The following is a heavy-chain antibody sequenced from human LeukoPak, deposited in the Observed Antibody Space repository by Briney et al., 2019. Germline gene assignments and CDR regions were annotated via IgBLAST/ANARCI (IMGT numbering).Heavy chain of an antibody. D-gene: IGHD3-22*01. CDR2: IYHSGST. Sequence: PSETLSLTCAVSGYSISSGYYWGWIQQPPGKGLEWIGSIYHSGSTYYNPSLKSRVTISVDTSKNQFSLKLSSVTAADTAVYYCAIHTYYDSSGYYYWGQGTLVTVSS. V-gene: IGHV4-38-2*01. J-gene: IGHJ4*02. CDR3: AIHTYYDSSGYYY. CDR1: GYSISSGYY.